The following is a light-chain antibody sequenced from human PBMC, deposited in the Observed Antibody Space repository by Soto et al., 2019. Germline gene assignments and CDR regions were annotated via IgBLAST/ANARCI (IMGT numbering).Light chain of an antibody. J-gene: IGLJ2*01. CDR3: ETWDSNTRV. CDR2: LEGSGSY. V-gene: IGLV4-60*02. Sequence: QTVVTQSSSASASLGSSVKLTCTLSSGHSSYIIAWHHQQPGKAPRYLMKLEGSGSYNKGSGVPDRFSGSSSGADRYLTISNLQFEDEANYYCETWDSNTRVCGGGTKLTVL. CDR1: SGHSSYI.